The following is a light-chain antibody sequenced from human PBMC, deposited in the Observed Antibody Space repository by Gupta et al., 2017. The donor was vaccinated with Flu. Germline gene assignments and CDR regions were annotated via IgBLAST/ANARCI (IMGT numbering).Light chain of an antibody. CDR2: AAS. CDR1: QRINSIY. Sequence: ERATLSCRTSQRINSIYVAWYQQKPGQAPRLLIYAASSRATGIPDRISGSGSGTDFTLTISRLEPEDFAVYYCQQYNNSPLTFGGGTKVEI. CDR3: QQYNNSPLT. V-gene: IGKV3-20*01. J-gene: IGKJ4*01.